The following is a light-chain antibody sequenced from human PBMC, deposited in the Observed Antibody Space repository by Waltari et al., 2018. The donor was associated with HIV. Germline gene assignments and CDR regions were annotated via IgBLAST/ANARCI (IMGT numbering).Light chain of an antibody. J-gene: IGKJ4*01. CDR3: QQRSDWPRLT. V-gene: IGKV3-11*01. Sequence: EIVLTQSPATLSLSLGARATLPCRASQSVSSFLAWFQQKPGQAPRLLISDASTRATGIPARFSGSGSGTDFTLTISSLEPEDFAVYYCQQRSDWPRLTFGGGTKVEIK. CDR2: DAS. CDR1: QSVSSF.